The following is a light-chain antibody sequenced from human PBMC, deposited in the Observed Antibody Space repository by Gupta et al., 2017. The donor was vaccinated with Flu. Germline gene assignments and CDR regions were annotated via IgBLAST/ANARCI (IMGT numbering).Light chain of an antibody. V-gene: IGLV2-14*04. J-gene: IGLJ1*01. CDR3: SPDTSDNTLSV. CDR2: DII. Sequence: TITCTATISVVGRSEYVSLHQQHPDNPPTLLVYDIISRPAVVASRFSASKSGKAASITTAGLQAEEETDYYCSPDTSDNTLSVFGAGTKVTVL. CDR1: ISVVGRSEY.